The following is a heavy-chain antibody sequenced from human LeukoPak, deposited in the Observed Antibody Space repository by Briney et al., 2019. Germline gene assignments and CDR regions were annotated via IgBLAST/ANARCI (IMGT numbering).Heavy chain of an antibody. CDR2: ISYDGSNQ. D-gene: IGHD3-3*01. J-gene: IGHJ1*01. V-gene: IGHV3-33*05. CDR3: AKGDFWNGLGEYFLY. Sequence: PGGSLRLSCAASGFSFSTYGMFWVRQAPGKGLEWVGVISYDGSNQYYADSVKGRFTISRDNSKNTLYLQMDSLRAEDTAVYHCAKGDFWNGLGEYFLYWGQGILVTVSS. CDR1: GFSFSTYG.